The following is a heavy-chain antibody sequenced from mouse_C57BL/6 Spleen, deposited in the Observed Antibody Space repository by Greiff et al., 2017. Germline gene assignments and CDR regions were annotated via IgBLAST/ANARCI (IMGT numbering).Heavy chain of an antibody. Sequence: VQRVESGAELVRPGTSVKVSCKASGYAFTNYLIEWVKQRTGKGLEWIGVINPGSGGTNYNEKFKGKATLTADKSSSTAYMQLSSLTSVDSAVYFCARRGSSYCYFDYWGQGTTLTVSS. J-gene: IGHJ2*01. CDR2: INPGSGGT. CDR1: GYAFTNYL. D-gene: IGHD1-1*01. CDR3: ARRGSSYCYFDY. V-gene: IGHV1-54*01.